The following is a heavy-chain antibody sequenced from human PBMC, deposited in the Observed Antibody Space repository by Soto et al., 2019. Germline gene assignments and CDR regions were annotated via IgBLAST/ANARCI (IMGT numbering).Heavy chain of an antibody. CDR3: ARARVMGKYCSGGSCYAY. D-gene: IGHD2-15*01. V-gene: IGHV4-34*01. CDR2: INHSGST. CDR1: GTAFGDYY. J-gene: IGHJ4*02. Sequence: ISLTSAAYGTAFGDYYWGWLHLPPVKGVEWQGEINHSGSTYYNPSLKSRVTISVDTSKNQFSLKLSSVTAADPAVYYCARARVMGKYCSGGSCYAYWGQGTLGTVSS.